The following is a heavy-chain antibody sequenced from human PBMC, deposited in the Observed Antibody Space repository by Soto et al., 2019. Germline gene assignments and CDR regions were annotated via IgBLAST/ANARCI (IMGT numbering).Heavy chain of an antibody. J-gene: IGHJ4*02. CDR1: GFSFDAYG. Sequence: QVQLVESVGGVVQPGTSLRLSCSASGFSFDAYGMHWVRQTPGKGLEWVAVISYDGSHRTYGDSVKGRFTISRDNSKHTVHLQMNSLRAEDTALYYGTKEGRGYGGFDPNSYFENWGQGTQVTVSS. V-gene: IGHV3-30*18. CDR2: ISYDGSHR. D-gene: IGHD5-12*01. CDR3: TKEGRGYGGFDPNSYFEN.